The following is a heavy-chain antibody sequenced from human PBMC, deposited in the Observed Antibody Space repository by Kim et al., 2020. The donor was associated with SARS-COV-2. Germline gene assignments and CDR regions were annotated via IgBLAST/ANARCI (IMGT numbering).Heavy chain of an antibody. D-gene: IGHD3-3*01. J-gene: IGHJ6*02. Sequence: GESLKISCKGSGYSFTSYWIGWVRQMPGKGLEWMGIIYPGDSDTRYSPSFQGQVTISADKSISTAYLQWSSLKASDTAMYYCARQVYEKSHRNYYYYGMDVWGQGTTVTVSS. V-gene: IGHV5-51*01. CDR3: ARQVYEKSHRNYYYYGMDV. CDR2: IYPGDSDT. CDR1: GYSFTSYW.